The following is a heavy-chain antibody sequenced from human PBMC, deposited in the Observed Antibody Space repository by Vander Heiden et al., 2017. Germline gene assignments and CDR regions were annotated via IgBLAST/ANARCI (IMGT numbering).Heavy chain of an antibody. CDR2: INHRGST. D-gene: IGHD2-21*01. Sequence: QVQLQQWGAGLLKPSETLSLTCAVYAGSFSDYYWSWIRQPPGKGLEWIGEINHRGSTNYNPSLKSRVTISVDTSKNQFSLRLSSVTAADTAVYYCARQDSHGDFPFDYWGQGTLVTVSS. V-gene: IGHV4-34*01. CDR1: AGSFSDYY. J-gene: IGHJ4*02. CDR3: ARQDSHGDFPFDY.